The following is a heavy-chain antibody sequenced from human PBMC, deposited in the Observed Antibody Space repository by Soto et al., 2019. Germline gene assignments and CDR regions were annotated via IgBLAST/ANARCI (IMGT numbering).Heavy chain of an antibody. CDR1: GYTFTKYG. CDR3: AREMAGLGGEYDY. J-gene: IGHJ4*02. Sequence: QVQLVQSGAEVKNPGASVKVSCKTSGYTFTKYGVGWVRQAPGQGLEWMGWISGSSGNANYAEKVQGRITLTTDTSTSTVYIELRSLRSDDTAVHYCAREMAGLGGEYDYWGQGTLVTVSS. V-gene: IGHV1-18*01. CDR2: ISGSSGNA. D-gene: IGHD3-16*01.